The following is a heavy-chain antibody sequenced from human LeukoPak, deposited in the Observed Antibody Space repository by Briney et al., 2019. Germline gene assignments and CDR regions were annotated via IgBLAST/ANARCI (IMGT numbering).Heavy chain of an antibody. V-gene: IGHV3-7*01. J-gene: IGHJ4*02. CDR2: INQDGSEE. CDR1: GFTFSNYW. CDR3: VRDGGVSGYDLLDY. D-gene: IGHD5-12*01. Sequence: GSLRLSCAASGFTFSNYWMTWVRQAPGKGLEWVAHINQDGSEEHYMDSAKARFTISRDNAKNSLSLQMNSLRAEDTAVYYCVRDGGVSGYDLLDYWGQGTLVTVSS.